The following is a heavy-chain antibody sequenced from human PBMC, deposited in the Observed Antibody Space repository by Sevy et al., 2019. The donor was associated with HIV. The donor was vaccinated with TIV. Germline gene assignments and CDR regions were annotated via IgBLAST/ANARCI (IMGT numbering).Heavy chain of an antibody. D-gene: IGHD2-8*01. CDR3: AREGCTKPHDY. J-gene: IGHJ4*02. Sequence: GALRLSCAASGFTFSKYSMSWVRQPPGKGLEWVSTLSFGCGEINHADSVKGRFTISRDNSKNSLYLQMSNLRAEDTAVYYCAREGCTKPHDYWGQGTLVTVSS. V-gene: IGHV3-23*01. CDR2: LSFGCGEI. CDR1: GFTFSKYS.